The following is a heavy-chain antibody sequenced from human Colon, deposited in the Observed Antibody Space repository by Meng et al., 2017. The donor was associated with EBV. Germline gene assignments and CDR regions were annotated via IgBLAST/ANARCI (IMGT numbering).Heavy chain of an antibody. CDR1: GYTFTGYY. CDR3: ARTYCYDSSGYCPFDF. J-gene: IGHJ4*02. Sequence: QGQRVQSGAEVKKPGASVKVSCQASGYTFTGYYIHWVRRAPGQGLEWMGRINPNSGDTNYAQKFQGRVTMTRDTSVSTAYMELSTLRSDDTAVYYCARTYCYDSSGYCPFDFWGQGTLVTVSS. D-gene: IGHD3-22*01. V-gene: IGHV1-2*06. CDR2: INPNSGDT.